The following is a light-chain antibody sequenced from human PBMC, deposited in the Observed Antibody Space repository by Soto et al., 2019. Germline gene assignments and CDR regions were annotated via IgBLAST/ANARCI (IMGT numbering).Light chain of an antibody. J-gene: IGKJ1*01. CDR3: QHYGTSWWT. V-gene: IGKV3-20*01. Sequence: ELVFTQSPATLSLSPGERATLSGRASQSVSSYLAWYQQKPGQAPRLLISGASGRATGIPVRFSSGGSETDFTLTISSLEPEDFAVYYCQHYGTSWWTFGQGTKVDIK. CDR1: QSVSSY. CDR2: GAS.